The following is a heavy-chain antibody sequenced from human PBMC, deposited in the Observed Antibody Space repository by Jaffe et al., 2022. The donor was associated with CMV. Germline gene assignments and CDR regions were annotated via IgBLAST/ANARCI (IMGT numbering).Heavy chain of an antibody. CDR3: ARDPLRELGPLYYYYYGMDV. CDR2: ISAYNGNT. D-gene: IGHD6-13*01. CDR1: GYTFTSYG. Sequence: QVQLVQSGAEVKKPGASVKVSCKASGYTFTSYGISWVRQAPGQGLEWMGWISAYNGNTNYAQKLQGRVTMTTDTSTSTAYMELRSLRSDDTAVYYCARDPLRELGPLYYYYYGMDVWGQGTTVTVSS. J-gene: IGHJ6*02. V-gene: IGHV1-18*01.